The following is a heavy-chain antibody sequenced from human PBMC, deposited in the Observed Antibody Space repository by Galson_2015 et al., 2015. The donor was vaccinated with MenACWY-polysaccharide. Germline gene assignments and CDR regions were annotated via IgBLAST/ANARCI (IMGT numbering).Heavy chain of an antibody. CDR1: GFTFSNYA. D-gene: IGHD2-2*01. V-gene: IGHV3-23*01. CDR2: ITGAGGAT. CDR3: AKKGCTTTSCTDNWFHP. Sequence: SLRLSCAASGFTFSNYAMTWVRQAPGKGLEWVSAITGAGGATYYADSVKGRFTISRDNSKNSLYLQMNSLRAEDTAVYYCAKKGCTTTSCTDNWFHPWGQRTLVTVSS. J-gene: IGHJ5*02.